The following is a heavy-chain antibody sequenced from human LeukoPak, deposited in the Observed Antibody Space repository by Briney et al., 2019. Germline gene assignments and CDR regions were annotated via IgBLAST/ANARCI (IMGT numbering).Heavy chain of an antibody. V-gene: IGHV5-51*01. CDR1: GYSFTNNW. J-gene: IGHJ4*02. D-gene: IGHD1-14*01. CDR2: LNPGDSVT. CDR3: ARPTDFAFDY. Sequence: GESLKISCQVSGYSFTNNWIAWVRQVPGKGLEWMGILNPGDSVTRYSSSFQGQVTISADKSINTAYLQWSSLKASDTAIYYCARPTDFAFDYWGQGTLVTVSS.